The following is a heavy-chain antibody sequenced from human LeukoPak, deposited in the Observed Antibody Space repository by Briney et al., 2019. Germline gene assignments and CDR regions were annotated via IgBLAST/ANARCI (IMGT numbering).Heavy chain of an antibody. D-gene: IGHD2-15*01. CDR2: ISSGGNT. CDR3: ARDPYCSGGSCYQG. J-gene: IGHJ4*02. V-gene: IGHV3-66*01. CDR1: GFTVSSDY. Sequence: PGGSLRLSCAASGFTVSSDYMTWVRQAPGQGLEWVSIISSGGNTYYADTVKGRFTISRDNSKNTLYLQMHGLRVEDTAVYYCARDPYCSGGSCYQGWGQGTLVTVSS.